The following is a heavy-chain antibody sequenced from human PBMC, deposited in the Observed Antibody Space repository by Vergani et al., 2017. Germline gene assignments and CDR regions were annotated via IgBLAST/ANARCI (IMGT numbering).Heavy chain of an antibody. CDR1: GFTFSSYW. V-gene: IGHV3-7*03. Sequence: EVQLVESGGGLVQPGGSLRLSCAASGFTFSSYWMSWVRQAPGKGLEWVTNIKQDGSEKYYVDSVKGRFTISRDHAKNSLYLQMNSRRAEDTAVYYCARSLTYYESLSGYHGYSYGQGFDYWGQGTLVTVSS. D-gene: IGHD3-9*01. CDR3: ARSLTYYESLSGYHGYSYGQGFDY. CDR2: IKQDGSEK. J-gene: IGHJ4*02.